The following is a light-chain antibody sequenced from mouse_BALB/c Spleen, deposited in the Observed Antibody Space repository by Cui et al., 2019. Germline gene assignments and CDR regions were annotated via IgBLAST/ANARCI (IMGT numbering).Light chain of an antibody. CDR2: SAS. CDR1: QNVGTN. Sequence: DIVMTQSQKFMSTSVGDRVSVTCKASQNVGTNVAWYQQKPGQSPKALIYSASYRYSGVPDRSTGSGSGTDFTLTISNVQSEDLAEYFCQQYNSYPLTFGAGTKLELK. J-gene: IGKJ5*01. CDR3: QQYNSYPLT. V-gene: IGKV6-15*01.